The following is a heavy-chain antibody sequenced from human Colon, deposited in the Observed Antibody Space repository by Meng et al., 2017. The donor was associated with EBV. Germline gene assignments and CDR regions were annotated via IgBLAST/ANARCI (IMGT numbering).Heavy chain of an antibody. CDR3: GTLKYTSGFYGPAY. CDR2: ISTNTGNP. D-gene: IGHD6-19*01. J-gene: IGHJ4*02. CDR1: GYTFTRYP. Sequence: VRLVLSGSELKKPGASVKVSCKASGYTFTRYPMNWVRQAPGQGLEWMGWISTNTGNPTYAQGFTGRFVFSVDTSVSTAYLQISSLKAEDTAVYYCGTLKYTSGFYGPAYWGQGALVTVS. V-gene: IGHV7-4-1*02.